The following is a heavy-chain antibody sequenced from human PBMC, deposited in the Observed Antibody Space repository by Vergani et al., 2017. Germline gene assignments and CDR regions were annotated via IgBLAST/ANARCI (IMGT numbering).Heavy chain of an antibody. J-gene: IGHJ5*02. CDR2: ISWNSNSI. V-gene: IGHV3-9*02. D-gene: IGHD6-6*01. CDR3: AKDLGTSSGGGWFDP. Sequence: EVQLEEKGEEIVMPGRSLRLSCVASGFTSAGYAMHWVRQAPGKGLEWVSGISWNSNSIGYADSVKGRFTISRDNAKNSLYLQMNSLRAEDTALYYCAKDLGTSSGGGWFDPWGQGTLVTVSS. CDR1: GFTSAGYA.